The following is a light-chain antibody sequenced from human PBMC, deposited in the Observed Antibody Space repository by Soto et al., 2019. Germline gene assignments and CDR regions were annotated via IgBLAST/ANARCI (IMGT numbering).Light chain of an antibody. J-gene: IGLJ1*01. Sequence: QSVLTQPPSVSGAPGQMVTISCTGSSSNLGAGYDVHWYQLLPGTAPKLLIYGNRNRPPGVPDRFSGSKSGTSASLAITGLQAEDEADYYCQSYDNSLGVCYVFGTGTKVTVL. V-gene: IGLV1-40*01. CDR3: QSYDNSLGVCYV. CDR1: SSNLGAGYD. CDR2: GNR.